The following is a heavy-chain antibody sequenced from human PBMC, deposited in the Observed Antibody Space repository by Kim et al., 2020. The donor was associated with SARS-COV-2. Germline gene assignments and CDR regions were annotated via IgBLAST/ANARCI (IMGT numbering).Heavy chain of an antibody. CDR2: IYYTGRT. D-gene: IGHD3-10*01. V-gene: IGHV4-59*13. CDR3: AKVAWGSAGSDYFEY. Sequence: SETLSLTCTVSGGSISSYYWSWIRQPPGKGLEWIGYIYYTGRTDYNPSLKSRVTMSVDTSKNQFSLKVTSVTAADTAGYYCAKVAWGSAGSDYFEYWGQG. J-gene: IGHJ4*02. CDR1: GGSISSYY.